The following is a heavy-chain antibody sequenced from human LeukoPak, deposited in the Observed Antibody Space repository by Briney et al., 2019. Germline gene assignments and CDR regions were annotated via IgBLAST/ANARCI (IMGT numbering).Heavy chain of an antibody. Sequence: GASVKGSCKASGYTFTNYHINWVRQAPGQGLAWVGWMNPNNGDIGFAQNFQGRVAITRDSSMSTAYMNLGSLRSEDTAVYFCARPTSFTASGYDYWGQGTLVTVSS. D-gene: IGHD6-25*01. J-gene: IGHJ4*02. V-gene: IGHV1-8*03. CDR2: MNPNNGDI. CDR3: ARPTSFTASGYDY. CDR1: GYTFTNYH.